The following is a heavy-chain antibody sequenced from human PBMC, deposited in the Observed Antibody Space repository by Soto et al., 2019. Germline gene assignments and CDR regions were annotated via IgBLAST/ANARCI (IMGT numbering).Heavy chain of an antibody. V-gene: IGHV4-4*07. CDR3: VRDGAKTLRDWFDP. Sequence: PSETLSLTCTVSGASISGFYWSWIRKSAGKGLEWIGRIYATGTTDYNPSLKSRVMMSVDTSKKQFSLKLRSVTAADTAVYYCVRDGAKTLRDWFDPWGQGISVTVSS. J-gene: IGHJ5*02. CDR2: IYATGTT. D-gene: IGHD1-26*01. CDR1: GASISGFY.